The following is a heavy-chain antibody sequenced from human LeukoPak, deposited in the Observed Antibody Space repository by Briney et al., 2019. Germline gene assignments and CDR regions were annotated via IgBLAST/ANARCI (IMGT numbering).Heavy chain of an antibody. J-gene: IGHJ4*02. Sequence: SETLSLTCAVHGGSFSYSYWNWIGQPPGKGLEWIGEVTHDGRINYNPSLRGRVTISVDTSMNQFSLRLTSVTAADTAVYYCATIYGDFSDFDSWAQGILVAVSS. CDR3: ATIYGDFSDFDS. CDR2: VTHDGRI. V-gene: IGHV4-34*01. CDR1: GGSFSYSY. D-gene: IGHD4-17*01.